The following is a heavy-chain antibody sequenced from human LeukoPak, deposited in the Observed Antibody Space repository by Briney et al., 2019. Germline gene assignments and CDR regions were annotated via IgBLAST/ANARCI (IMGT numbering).Heavy chain of an antibody. CDR1: GFAFRNYW. D-gene: IGHD6-13*01. J-gene: IGHJ4*02. Sequence: GGSLRLSCAASGFAFRNYWMHWVRQDPGKGLLWVSRINRDGRATSYADSVKGRFTISRDNSNNTLYLQMNSLRAEDTAVYYCARLAAAATRPLYWGQGTLVTVSS. CDR2: INRDGRAT. CDR3: ARLAAAATRPLY. V-gene: IGHV3-74*01.